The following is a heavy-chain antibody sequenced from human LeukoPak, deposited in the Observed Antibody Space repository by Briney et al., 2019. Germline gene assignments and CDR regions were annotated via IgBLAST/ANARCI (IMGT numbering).Heavy chain of an antibody. J-gene: IGHJ4*02. V-gene: IGHV4-39*07. CDR1: GGSISSSSYY. D-gene: IGHD2-15*01. CDR2: IYYSGST. Sequence: SETLSLTCTVSGGSISSSSYYWGWIRQPPGKGLEWIGSIYYSGSTYYNPSLKSRVTISVDTSKSQFSLKLSSATAADTAVYYCARDHGGTSALDYWGQGTLVTVSS. CDR3: ARDHGGTSALDY.